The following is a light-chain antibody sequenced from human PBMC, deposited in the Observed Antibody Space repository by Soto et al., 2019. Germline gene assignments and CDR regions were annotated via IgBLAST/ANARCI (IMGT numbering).Light chain of an antibody. V-gene: IGKV3-15*01. CDR2: GAS. Sequence: EIVMTQSPATLSVSPGERATLSCRASQSVSSDLAWYQQKPGQAPRFLIYGASTRATGIPARFSGSGSGTEVTLTLSSLQSEDSAVYYCQQYNNWPWTFGQGTKGESK. J-gene: IGKJ1*01. CDR3: QQYNNWPWT. CDR1: QSVSSD.